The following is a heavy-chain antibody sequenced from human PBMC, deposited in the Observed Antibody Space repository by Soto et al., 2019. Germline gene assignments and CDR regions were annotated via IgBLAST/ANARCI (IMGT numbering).Heavy chain of an antibody. CDR3: ARVTYKSYYYYYMDV. Sequence: EVQLVESGGGLVKPGGSLRLSCAASGFTFSSYGMNWVRQAPGKGLEWVSSISSSSSYIYYADSVKGRFTISRDNAKNSLYLQMNSLRAEDTAVYYCARVTYKSYYYYYMDVWGKGTTVTVSS. CDR2: ISSSSSYI. D-gene: IGHD1-1*01. V-gene: IGHV3-21*01. J-gene: IGHJ6*03. CDR1: GFTFSSYG.